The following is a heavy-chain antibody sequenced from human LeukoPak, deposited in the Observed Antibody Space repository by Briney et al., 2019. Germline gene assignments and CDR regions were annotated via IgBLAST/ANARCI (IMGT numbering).Heavy chain of an antibody. Sequence: SETLSLTCAVYGGSFSGYYWSWIRQPPGKGLEWIGEINHSGSTNYNPSLKSRVTISVGTSKNQFSLKLGSVTAADTAVYYCARGRHSHRTRRGWFDPWGQGTLVTVSS. V-gene: IGHV4-34*01. CDR3: ARGRHSHRTRRGWFDP. CDR1: GGSFSGYY. D-gene: IGHD2-15*01. CDR2: INHSGST. J-gene: IGHJ5*02.